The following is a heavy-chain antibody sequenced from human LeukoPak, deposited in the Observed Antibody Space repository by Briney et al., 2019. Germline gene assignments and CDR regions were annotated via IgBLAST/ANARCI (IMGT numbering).Heavy chain of an antibody. J-gene: IGHJ5*02. CDR1: GYSFTSYW. CDR3: ARLPNSGADLTWFDP. V-gene: IGHV5-51*01. Sequence: GESLKISCKASGYSFTSYWIGWVRQMPGKGLEWMGIIDPSDSETRYTPSFQGQVTISADKSISTAYLLWSSLKASDTAIYYCARLPNSGADLTWFDPWGQGTLVTVSS. CDR2: IDPSDSET. D-gene: IGHD3-10*01.